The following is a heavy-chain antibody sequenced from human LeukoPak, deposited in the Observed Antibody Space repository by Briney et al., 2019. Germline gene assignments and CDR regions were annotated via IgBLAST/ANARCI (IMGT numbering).Heavy chain of an antibody. V-gene: IGHV4-38-2*02. CDR2: IYHSGST. CDR1: GYSISSGYY. CDR3: ARVARLDAFDI. Sequence: SETLSLTCTVYGYSISSGYYWGWIRQPPGKGLEWIGSIYHSGSTYYNPSLKSRVTISVDTSKNQFSLKLSSVTAADTAVYYCARVARLDAFDIWGQGTMVTVSS. J-gene: IGHJ3*02.